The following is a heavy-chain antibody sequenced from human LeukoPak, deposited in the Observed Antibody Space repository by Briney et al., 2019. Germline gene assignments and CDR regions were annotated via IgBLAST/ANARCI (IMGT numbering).Heavy chain of an antibody. D-gene: IGHD3-3*01. Sequence: PGGSLRLSCAASGFTFSSYAMSWVRQAPGKGLEWVSAISGSGGSTYYADSVKGRFTISRDNSKNTLYLQMNSLRAEDTAVYYCAKDGTYDFWSGYLDYWGQGTLVTVSS. V-gene: IGHV3-23*01. CDR1: GFTFSSYA. J-gene: IGHJ4*02. CDR2: ISGSGGST. CDR3: AKDGTYDFWSGYLDY.